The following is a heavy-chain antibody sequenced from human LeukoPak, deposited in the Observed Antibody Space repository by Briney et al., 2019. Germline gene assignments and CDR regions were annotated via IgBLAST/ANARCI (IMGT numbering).Heavy chain of an antibody. Sequence: GESLKISCKGSGYSFTSYWIGWVRQMPGKGLEWMGIIYPGDSDTRYSPSFQGQVTISTDKSLSTAYLQWSSLKASDTAMYYCARGSGSYHTAYMNWGQGSPVTVSS. CDR1: GYSFTSYW. CDR2: IYPGDSDT. D-gene: IGHD1-26*01. CDR3: ARGSGSYHTAYMN. V-gene: IGHV5-51*01. J-gene: IGHJ4*02.